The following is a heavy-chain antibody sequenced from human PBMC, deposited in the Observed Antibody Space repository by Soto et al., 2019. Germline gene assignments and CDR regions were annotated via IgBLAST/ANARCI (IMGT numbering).Heavy chain of an antibody. CDR1: GFTFSSYA. CDR3: AKALNVGIAAANWYFDL. D-gene: IGHD6-13*01. V-gene: IGHV3-23*01. J-gene: IGHJ2*01. CDR2: IRGSGGST. Sequence: EVQLLESGGGLVQPGGSLRLSCAASGFTFSSYAMSWVRQAPGKGLEWVSAIRGSGGSTYYADSVEGRFTISRDNPKNTLYLQMDSLRAEDTAVDYCAKALNVGIAAANWYFDLWGCGTLVTVSS.